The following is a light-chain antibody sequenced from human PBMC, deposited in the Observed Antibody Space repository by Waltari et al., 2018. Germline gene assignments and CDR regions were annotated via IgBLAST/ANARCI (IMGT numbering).Light chain of an antibody. Sequence: QSALTQPASVSGSPGQSITTSCTGTSSDVGTYTLVSWYQQHPGKAPKVLIYDVSKRPSGVSNRFSGSKSGNTASLTISGLQAEDEADYYCCSYAGSSTLVFGGGTKLTVL. CDR1: SSDVGTYTL. J-gene: IGLJ2*01. CDR3: CSYAGSSTLV. CDR2: DVS. V-gene: IGLV2-23*02.